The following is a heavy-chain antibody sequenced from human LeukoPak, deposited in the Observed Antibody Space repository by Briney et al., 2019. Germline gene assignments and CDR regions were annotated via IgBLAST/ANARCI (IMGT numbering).Heavy chain of an antibody. D-gene: IGHD1-26*01. CDR3: ARYPLGAGTPDALDI. J-gene: IGHJ3*02. CDR2: ISSSSTI. CDR1: GFTFSSYS. Sequence: LAGGSLRLSCAASGFTFSSYSMNWVRQAPGKGLEWVSYISSSSTIYYADSVKGRFTISRDNSENTLYLQMNSLRAEDTAVYYCARYPLGAGTPDALDIWGQGTLVTVSA. V-gene: IGHV3-48*01.